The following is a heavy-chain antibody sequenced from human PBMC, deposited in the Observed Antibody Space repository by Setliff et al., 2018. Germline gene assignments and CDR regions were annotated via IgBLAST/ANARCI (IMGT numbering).Heavy chain of an antibody. Sequence: SETLSLTCTVSGGSISSSSYYWGWIRQPPGKGLEWIGSIYYSGSTYYNPSLKSRVTISVDTSKNQFSLKLSSVTAADTAVYYCARLGSARYDSGGYYPDNWFDPWGQGTLVTVSS. CDR2: IYYSGST. CDR1: GGSISSSSYY. CDR3: ARLGSARYDSGGYYPDNWFDP. D-gene: IGHD3-22*01. J-gene: IGHJ5*02. V-gene: IGHV4-39*01.